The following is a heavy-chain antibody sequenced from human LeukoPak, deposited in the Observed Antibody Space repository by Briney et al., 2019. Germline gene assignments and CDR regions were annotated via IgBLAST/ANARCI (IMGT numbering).Heavy chain of an antibody. D-gene: IGHD3-10*01. J-gene: IGHJ3*02. CDR1: SVSTSGCY. Sequence: PSETLSLTCTVSSVSTSGCYWSRIRQPPGKGLEWIGYSYYSGSTSYSPSLKSRVTILVDTSKNQFSLRLTYVTPADTAVYYCARVRLGVGDAFDIWGQGTMVTVST. CDR3: ARVRLGVGDAFDI. CDR2: SYYSGST. V-gene: IGHV4-59*01.